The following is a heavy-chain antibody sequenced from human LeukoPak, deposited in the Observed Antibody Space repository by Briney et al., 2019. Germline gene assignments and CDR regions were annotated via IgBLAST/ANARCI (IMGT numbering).Heavy chain of an antibody. Sequence: GGSLRLSCAASGFTFSSYSMNWVRQAPGKGLEWVSSISSSSSYIYYADSVKGRFTISRDNAKNSLYLQMNSLRAEDTAVYYCARDGLYCSSTSCYTDYWGQGTLVTVSS. CDR2: ISSSSSYI. D-gene: IGHD2-2*02. V-gene: IGHV3-21*01. CDR3: ARDGLYCSSTSCYTDY. CDR1: GFTFSSYS. J-gene: IGHJ4*02.